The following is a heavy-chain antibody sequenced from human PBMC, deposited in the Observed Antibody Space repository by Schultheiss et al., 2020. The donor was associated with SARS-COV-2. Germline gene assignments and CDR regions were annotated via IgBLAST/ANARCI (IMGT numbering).Heavy chain of an antibody. CDR3: AEGVGANRNLDY. Sequence: SVKVSCKASGGTFSSYAISWVRQAPGQRLEWMGGIIPIFGTANYAQKFQGRVTITADKSTSTAYMELSSLRSEDTAVYYCAEGVGANRNLDYWGQGTLVTVSS. J-gene: IGHJ4*02. D-gene: IGHD1-26*01. V-gene: IGHV1-69*06. CDR2: IIPIFGTA. CDR1: GGTFSSYA.